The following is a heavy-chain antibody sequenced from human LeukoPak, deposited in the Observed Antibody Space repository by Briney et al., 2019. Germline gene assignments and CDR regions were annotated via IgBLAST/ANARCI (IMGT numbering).Heavy chain of an antibody. CDR2: ISGRP. Sequence: GGSLRLSCAASGFTFSNYAMSWVRQAPGKGLEWVSAISGRPSYADSVKGRFTISRDNSKNTLYLQVNSLRAEDTAVYYCAKALDYWYFDYWGQGALVTVSS. CDR1: GFTFSNYA. J-gene: IGHJ4*02. V-gene: IGHV3-23*01. CDR3: AKALDYWYFDY. D-gene: IGHD2/OR15-2a*01.